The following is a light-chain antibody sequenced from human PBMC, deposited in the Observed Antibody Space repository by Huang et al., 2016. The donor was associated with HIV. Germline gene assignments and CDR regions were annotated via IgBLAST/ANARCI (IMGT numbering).Light chain of an antibody. CDR1: QSVSSN. CDR3: HQYNNWPPTWT. V-gene: IGKV3-15*01. CDR2: DAA. J-gene: IGKJ1*01. Sequence: EIVMTQSPATLSVSPGERATLSCRASQSVSSNLAWFPQKPGRAPRLLIYDAAIRPFDIPARFSGSGSGTEFTLTISGLQSEDFAVYYCHQYNNWPPTWTFGQGTKVEIK.